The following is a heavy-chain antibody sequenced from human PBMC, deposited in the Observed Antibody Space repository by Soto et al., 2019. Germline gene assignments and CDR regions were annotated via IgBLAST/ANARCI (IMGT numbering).Heavy chain of an antibody. J-gene: IGHJ6*02. V-gene: IGHV4-61*01. D-gene: IGHD1-26*01. Sequence: SDTLSLTCTVSGGSVSSGSYYWSWIRQPPGKGLEWIGYIYYSGSTNYNPPLKSRVTISVDTSKNQFSLKLSSVTAADTAVYYCARDTRREDGMDVWGQGTTVTVSS. CDR1: GGSVSSGSYY. CDR3: ARDTRREDGMDV. CDR2: IYYSGST.